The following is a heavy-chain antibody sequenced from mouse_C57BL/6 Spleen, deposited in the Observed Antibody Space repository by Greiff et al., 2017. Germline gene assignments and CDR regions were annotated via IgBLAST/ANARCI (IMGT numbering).Heavy chain of an antibody. CDR1: GYAFSSSW. CDR2: IYPGDGDT. CDR3: AREDDGYWFAY. Sequence: VQLQESGPELVKPGASVKISCKASGYAFSSSWMNWVKQRPGKGLEWIGRIYPGDGDTNYNGKFKGKATLTADKSSSTAYMQLSSLTSEDSAVYFCAREDDGYWFAYWGQGTLVTVSA. V-gene: IGHV1-82*01. J-gene: IGHJ3*01. D-gene: IGHD2-3*01.